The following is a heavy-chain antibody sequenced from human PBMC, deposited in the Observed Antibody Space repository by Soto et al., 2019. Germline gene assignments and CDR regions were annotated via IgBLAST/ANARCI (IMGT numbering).Heavy chain of an antibody. V-gene: IGHV1-2*02. D-gene: IGHD5-12*01. CDR2: INPNSGGT. Sequence: GLEWMGWINPNSGGTNYAQKFQGRVTMTRDTSISTAYMELSRLRSDDTAVYYCASEWLLSTVDYSGMAVWGQRTTV. CDR3: ASEWLLSTVDYSGMAV. J-gene: IGHJ6*02.